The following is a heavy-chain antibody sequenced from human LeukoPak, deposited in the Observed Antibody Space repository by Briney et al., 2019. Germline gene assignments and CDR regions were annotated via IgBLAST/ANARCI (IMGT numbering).Heavy chain of an antibody. CDR2: IYHTGTT. V-gene: IGHV4-38-2*02. D-gene: IGHD6-25*01. Sequence: SETLSLTCSVSGYYISSGYYWGWIRRPPGKGLDWIGTIYHTGTTYYNPSLKTRVSISVDTSKHQFSLKLSSVTAADTAVYYCARLPGGFEWNYYYYMDVWGKGTTVTVSS. J-gene: IGHJ6*03. CDR3: ARLPGGFEWNYYYYMDV. CDR1: GYYISSGYY.